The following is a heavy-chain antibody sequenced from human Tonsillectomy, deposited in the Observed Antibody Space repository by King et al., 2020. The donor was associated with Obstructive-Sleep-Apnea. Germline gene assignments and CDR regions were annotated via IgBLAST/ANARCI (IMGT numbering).Heavy chain of an antibody. D-gene: IGHD3-9*01. V-gene: IGHV4-59*08. CDR1: GGSINSYY. CDR2: IYYSGTT. Sequence: VQLQESGPGLVKPSETLSLTCTVSGGSINSYYWTWIRQPPGKGLEWIGYIYYSGTTNYNPSLKSRITIPVDRSKNQFSLKLTSVTAADTAVYYCAIVRYFDPSPLQYGKDVWGQGTTVTVSS. CDR3: AIVRYFDPSPLQYGKDV. J-gene: IGHJ6*02.